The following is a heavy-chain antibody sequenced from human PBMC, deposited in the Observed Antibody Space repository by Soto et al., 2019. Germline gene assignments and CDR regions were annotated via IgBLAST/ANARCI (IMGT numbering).Heavy chain of an antibody. CDR2: ISYGGST. J-gene: IGHJ5*02. CDR1: SGSISTYY. V-gene: IGHV4-59*01. Sequence: QVQLQESGPGLVKPSETLSLTCTVSSGSISTYYWCWVRQPPGKGLEWIGDISYGGSTNYNPSLKSRVTISLNTSKNQFSLKWSSVTAADTAVYDCARGRNWFDPWGQGTLVTVSS. CDR3: ARGRNWFDP.